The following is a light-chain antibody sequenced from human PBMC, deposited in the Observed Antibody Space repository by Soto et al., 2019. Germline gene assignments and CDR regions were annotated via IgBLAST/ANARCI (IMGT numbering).Light chain of an antibody. CDR2: TAS. CDR1: QSISTF. J-gene: IGKJ5*01. CDR3: QQYYSTPLT. Sequence: EIQMTQSPSSLSTSVGDRVTITCRASQSISTFLNWYQQKPGKAPKLLISTASSLQSGVPSTFSGSGSGTDFTLTISSLQAEDVAVYYCQQYYSTPLTFGQGTRLEIK. V-gene: IGKV1-39*01.